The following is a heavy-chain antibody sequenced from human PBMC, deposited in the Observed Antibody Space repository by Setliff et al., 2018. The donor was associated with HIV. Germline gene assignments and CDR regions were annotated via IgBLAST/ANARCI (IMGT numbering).Heavy chain of an antibody. Sequence: SCAASGFTFSSYSMNWVRQAPGKGLEWVSSISSSSSYIYYADSVKGRFTISRDNAKNSLYLQMNSLRAEDTAVYYCARDFTYYYDSSGYQGFDPWGQGTLVTVSS. CDR3: ARDFTYYYDSSGYQGFDP. D-gene: IGHD3-22*01. CDR1: GFTFSSYS. J-gene: IGHJ5*02. V-gene: IGHV3-21*04. CDR2: ISSSSSYI.